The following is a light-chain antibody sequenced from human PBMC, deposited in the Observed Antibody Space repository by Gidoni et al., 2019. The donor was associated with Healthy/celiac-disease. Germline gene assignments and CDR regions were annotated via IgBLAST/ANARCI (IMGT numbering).Light chain of an antibody. CDR3: MQALQTWT. CDR2: LGS. J-gene: IGKJ1*01. CDR1: QSLLHSNGYNY. V-gene: IGKV2-28*01. Sequence: DIVMPQSPLSLPVTPGEPASISCSSSQSLLHSNGYNYLDWYLQKPGQSPQLLIYLGSNRASGVPDRFSGSGSGTDFTLKISRVEAEDVGVYYCMQALQTWTFGQGTKVEIK.